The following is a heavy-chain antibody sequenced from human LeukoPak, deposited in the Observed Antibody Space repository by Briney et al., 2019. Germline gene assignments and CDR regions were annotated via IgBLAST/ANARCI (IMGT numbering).Heavy chain of an antibody. J-gene: IGHJ4*02. CDR2: ISSIGSTI. V-gene: IGHV3-11*04. Sequence: GGSLRLSCAASGFTFSDYYMSWIRQAPGKGLEWVSYISSIGSTIYYADSVKGRFTISRNNAKNSLYLQMNSLRAEDTAVYYCARFNMRYYDSSGIDYWGQGTLVTVSS. CDR3: ARFNMRYYDSSGIDY. CDR1: GFTFSDYY. D-gene: IGHD3-22*01.